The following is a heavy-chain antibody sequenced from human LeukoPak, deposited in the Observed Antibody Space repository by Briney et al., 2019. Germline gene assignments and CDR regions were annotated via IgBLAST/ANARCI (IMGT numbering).Heavy chain of an antibody. D-gene: IGHD3-10*01. CDR3: ARQGRLLWFGELPDNWFDP. CDR1: GGSISSYY. V-gene: IGHV4-59*08. CDR2: IYYSGST. J-gene: IGHJ5*02. Sequence: PSETLSLTCTVSGGSISSYYWSWIRQPPGKGLEWIGYIYYSGSTNYNPSLKSRVTISVDTSKNQFSLKLSSVTAADTAVYYCARQGRLLWFGELPDNWFDPWGQGTLVTVSS.